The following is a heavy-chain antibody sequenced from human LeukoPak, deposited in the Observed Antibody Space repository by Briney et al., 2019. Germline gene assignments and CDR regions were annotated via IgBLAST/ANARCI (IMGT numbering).Heavy chain of an antibody. Sequence: GGSLRLSCAASGFTFSSYVMHWVRQAPGKGLEWVAFIRYDGSNKYYADSVKGRLTISRDNSKNTLYLQMNSLRAEDTAVYYCATGRPYDFWSGYIQFDYWGQGTLVTVSS. D-gene: IGHD3-3*01. V-gene: IGHV3-30*02. CDR1: GFTFSSYV. J-gene: IGHJ4*02. CDR2: IRYDGSNK. CDR3: ATGRPYDFWSGYIQFDY.